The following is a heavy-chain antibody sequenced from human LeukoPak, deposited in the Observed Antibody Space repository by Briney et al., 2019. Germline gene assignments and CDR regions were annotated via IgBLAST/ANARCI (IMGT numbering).Heavy chain of an antibody. J-gene: IGHJ4*02. CDR1: GYTFTGYH. D-gene: IGHD3-22*01. Sequence: GASVKVSCKASGYTFTGYHMHWVRQAPGQGLEWMGWINPNSGGTNYAQKFQGRVTMTRDTSISTAYMELSRLRSDDTAVYYCARVGPYYYDSSGYFDYWGQGTLVTVSS. V-gene: IGHV1-2*02. CDR2: INPNSGGT. CDR3: ARVGPYYYDSSGYFDY.